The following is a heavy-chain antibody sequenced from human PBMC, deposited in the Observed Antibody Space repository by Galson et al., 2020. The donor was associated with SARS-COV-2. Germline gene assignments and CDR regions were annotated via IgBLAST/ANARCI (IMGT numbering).Heavy chain of an antibody. V-gene: IGHV3-66*01. J-gene: IGHJ6*02. CDR1: GFTVSSNY. CDR2: IYSGGST. CDR3: ARGRRDYYYDSSGYYRGGYYGMDV. Sequence: TGGSLRLSCAASGFTVSSNYMSWVRQAPGKGLEWVSVIYSGGSTYYADSVKGRFTISRDNSKNTLYLQMNSLRAEDTAVYYCARGRRDYYYDSSGYYRGGYYGMDVGGQGTTVTVSS. D-gene: IGHD3-22*01.